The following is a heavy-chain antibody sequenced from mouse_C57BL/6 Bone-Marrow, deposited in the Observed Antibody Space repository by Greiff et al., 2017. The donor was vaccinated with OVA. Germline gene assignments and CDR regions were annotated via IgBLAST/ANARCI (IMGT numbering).Heavy chain of an antibody. V-gene: IGHV5-6*02. CDR2: ISSGGSYT. J-gene: IGHJ2*01. D-gene: IGHD3-2*02. Sequence: EVKLMESGGDLVKPGGSLKLSCAASGFTFSSYGMSWVRQTPDKRLEWVATISSGGSYTYYPDSVKGRFTISRDNAKNTLYLQMSSLKSEDTAMYYCARRGSSEYFDYWGQGTTLTVSS. CDR3: ARRGSSEYFDY. CDR1: GFTFSSYG.